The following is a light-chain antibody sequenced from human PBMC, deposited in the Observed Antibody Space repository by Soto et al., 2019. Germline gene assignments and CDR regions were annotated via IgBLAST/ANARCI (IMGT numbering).Light chain of an antibody. J-gene: IGKJ4*01. CDR3: QKYNSAPLT. V-gene: IGKV1-27*01. Sequence: DVQMTQSPSSLSASVGDRVTITCRASQGMAPDLAWFQQKPGKVPRLLIYATSTLQSGVPSRFSGSGSGTDFTLTISSLQPEDVATYYCQKYNSAPLTFGGGTKVEIK. CDR1: QGMAPD. CDR2: ATS.